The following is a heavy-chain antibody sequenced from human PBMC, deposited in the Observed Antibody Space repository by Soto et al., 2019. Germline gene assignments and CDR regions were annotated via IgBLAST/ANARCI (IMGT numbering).Heavy chain of an antibody. Sequence: EVQVLESGGGSVQPGGSLRLSCAASGFTFSSYAMYWVRQAPGKGLGWVSAISGSGGSTHYADSVKGRFTISRDNSKNTLYRQMNSLRAEDTAVYSCAKEGSGSGSYFSWGQGTLVS. CDR3: AKEGSGSGSYFS. V-gene: IGHV3-23*01. J-gene: IGHJ5*02. CDR1: GFTFSSYA. D-gene: IGHD1-26*01. CDR2: ISGSGGST.